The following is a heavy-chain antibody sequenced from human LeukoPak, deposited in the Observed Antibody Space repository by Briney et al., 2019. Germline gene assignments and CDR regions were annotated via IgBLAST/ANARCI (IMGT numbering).Heavy chain of an antibody. J-gene: IGHJ4*02. Sequence: GGSLRLSCAASGFTFSSYAMSWVCQAPGKGLEWLSYISSNGNTVYYADSVRGRFTVSRDNVKNSLFVEMNSLRVEDTAVYYCARDGYNYFDFWGQGTLVTVSS. V-gene: IGHV3-48*04. CDR2: ISSNGNTV. CDR1: GFTFSSYA. CDR3: ARDGYNYFDF. D-gene: IGHD1-1*01.